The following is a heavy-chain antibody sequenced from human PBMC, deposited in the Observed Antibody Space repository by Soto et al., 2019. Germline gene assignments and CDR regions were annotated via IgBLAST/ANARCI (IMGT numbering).Heavy chain of an antibody. D-gene: IGHD1-26*01. V-gene: IGHV4-31*03. CDR1: GGSISSGGYY. CDR2: IYYSGST. Sequence: QVQLQESGPGLVKPSQTLSLTCTVSGGSISSGGYYWSWILQHPGKGLEWIGYIYYSGSTYYNPSLKIRVTISVDTSKNQFSLKLSSVTAADTAVYYCARDKERRSYGGLIRWFDPWGQGTLVTVFS. CDR3: ARDKERRSYGGLIRWFDP. J-gene: IGHJ5*02.